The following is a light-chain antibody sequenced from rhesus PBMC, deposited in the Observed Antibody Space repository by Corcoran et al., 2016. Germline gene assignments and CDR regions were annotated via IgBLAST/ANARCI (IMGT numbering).Light chain of an antibody. J-gene: IGKJ4*01. Sequence: DIQLTQSPSSLSASVGDRVTITCRASQGISSYLAWYPQQSGKAPKLLIYDASNLQSGGPSRFSGSGSGTEFTLNISSLQPEDFATYYCQQRNSYPLTFGGGTKVELK. CDR1: QGISSY. CDR3: QQRNSYPLT. V-gene: IGKV1-38*01. CDR2: DAS.